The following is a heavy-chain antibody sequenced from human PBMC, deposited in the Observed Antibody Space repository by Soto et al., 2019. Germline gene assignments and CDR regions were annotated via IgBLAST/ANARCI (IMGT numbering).Heavy chain of an antibody. J-gene: IGHJ4*02. CDR2: IYNRGST. CDR1: GGSVSSGGYL. CDR3: ARGPSADKIDF. V-gene: IGHV4-30-4*01. D-gene: IGHD3-3*01. Sequence: QVQLQESGPGLVEPSQTLSLTCTVSGGSVSSGGYLLSWIRQPPGEGREWIGHIYNRGSTYSNPSLRGRVTISVDTSKSQFSLKLSSVTAADTAVYYCARGPSADKIDFWGQGTLVTVSS.